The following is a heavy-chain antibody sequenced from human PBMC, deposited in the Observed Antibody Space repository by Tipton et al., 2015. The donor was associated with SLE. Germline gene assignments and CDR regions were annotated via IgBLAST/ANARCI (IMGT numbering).Heavy chain of an antibody. V-gene: IGHV3-74*01. CDR1: GFTFSSYA. CDR3: ARGKQLKDY. CDR2: INSDGSST. Sequence: SLRLSCAASGFTFSSYAMSWVRQAPGKGLEWVSRINSDGSSTSYADSVKGRFTISRDNAKNTLYLQMNSLRAEDTAVYYCARGKQLKDYWGQGTLVTVSS. D-gene: IGHD6-13*01. J-gene: IGHJ4*02.